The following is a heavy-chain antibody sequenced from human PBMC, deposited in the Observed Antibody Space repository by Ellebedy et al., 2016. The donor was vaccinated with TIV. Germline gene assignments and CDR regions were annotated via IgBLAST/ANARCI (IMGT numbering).Heavy chain of an antibody. CDR1: GGSVSSTRYY. Sequence: MPSETLSLTCSVPGGSVSSTRYYWAWIRQPPGKGLEYIGSVYYSGSAYYNPSLKSRVTLSADTSKNQFSLNLRTVTAADTAVYYCARTDPWQPIDDWGQGILVSVSS. V-gene: IGHV4-39*01. CDR3: ARTDPWQPIDD. J-gene: IGHJ4*02. D-gene: IGHD2-21*02. CDR2: VYYSGSA.